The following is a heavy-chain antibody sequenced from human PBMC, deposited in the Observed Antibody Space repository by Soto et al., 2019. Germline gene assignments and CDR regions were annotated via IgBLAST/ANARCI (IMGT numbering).Heavy chain of an antibody. CDR2: IFDSGTT. Sequence: SETLSLTCTVSGGSITSDYSCWSWIRQPPGEGLEWIGHIFDSGTTYTIPSLRSQVAISLDTSKNHFSLTLSSVTAADTAVYYCARGPSGDKVHYWGQGALVTVS. D-gene: IGHD7-27*01. CDR1: GGSITSDYSC. V-gene: IGHV4-30-4*01. CDR3: ARGPSGDKVHY. J-gene: IGHJ4*02.